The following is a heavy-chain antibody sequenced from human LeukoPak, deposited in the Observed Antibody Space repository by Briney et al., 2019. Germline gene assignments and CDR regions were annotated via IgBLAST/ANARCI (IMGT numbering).Heavy chain of an antibody. J-gene: IGHJ5*02. Sequence: GASVKVSCTASGGTFSSYAISWVRQAPGQGLEWMGGIIPIFGTANYAQKFQGRVTITADESTSTAYMELSSLRSEDTAVYYCARESGNYYDSSGYYYDSSWGQGTLVTVSS. V-gene: IGHV1-69*13. CDR1: GGTFSSYA. D-gene: IGHD3-22*01. CDR3: ARESGNYYDSSGYYYDSS. CDR2: IIPIFGTA.